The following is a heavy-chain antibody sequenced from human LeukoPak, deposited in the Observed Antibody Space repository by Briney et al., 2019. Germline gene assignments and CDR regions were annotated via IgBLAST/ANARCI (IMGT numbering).Heavy chain of an antibody. D-gene: IGHD3-10*02. CDR2: IYYSGIT. V-gene: IGHV4-39*01. J-gene: IGHJ5*02. CDR1: GGPISNSSYY. Sequence: KTSETLSLTCTVSGGPISNSSYYWGWIRQPLGKGLEWIGSIYYSGITYYSPSLKSRLTISVDTSKNQFSLKLTSVTAADTAMYYCASHSSYVSPFRSWGRGPLVTVSP. CDR3: ASHSSYVSPFRS.